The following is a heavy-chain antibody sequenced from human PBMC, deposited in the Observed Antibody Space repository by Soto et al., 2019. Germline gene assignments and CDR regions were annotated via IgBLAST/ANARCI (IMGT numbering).Heavy chain of an antibody. CDR2: FDPEDGET. CDR3: ATVGYCSGGSCYSDDAFDI. J-gene: IGHJ3*02. V-gene: IGHV1-24*01. Sequence: ASVKVSCKVSGYTLTGLSMHWVRQAPGKGLEWMGGFDPEDGETIYAQKFQGRVTMTEDTSTDTAYMELSSLRSEDTAVYYCATVGYCSGGSCYSDDAFDIWGQGTMVTVSS. D-gene: IGHD2-15*01. CDR1: GYTLTGLS.